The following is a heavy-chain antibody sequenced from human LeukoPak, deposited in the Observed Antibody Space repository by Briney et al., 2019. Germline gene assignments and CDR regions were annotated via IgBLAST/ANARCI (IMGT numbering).Heavy chain of an antibody. CDR3: ARDHYGSAYYYYGMDV. CDR1: GGSISSYY. V-gene: IGHV4-59*01. J-gene: IGHJ6*02. Sequence: PSETLSLTCTVSGGSISSYYWSWIRQPPGKGLEWIGYIYYSGSTNYNPSLKSRVTISVDTSKNQFSLKLSSVTAADTAVYYCARDHYGSAYYYYGMDVWGQGTTVTVSS. D-gene: IGHD3-10*01. CDR2: IYYSGST.